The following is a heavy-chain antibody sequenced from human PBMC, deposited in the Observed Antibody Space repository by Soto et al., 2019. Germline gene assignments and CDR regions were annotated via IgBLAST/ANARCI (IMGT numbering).Heavy chain of an antibody. CDR2: IWYDGSKK. CDR1: GFTFSSYG. Sequence: QVQLVESGGGVVQPGRSLRLSCAASGFTFSSYGMHGVRQAPGKGLEWVAVIWYDGSKKYNADSVKGRFTISRDNSKNTLYLQMNSLRAEDTAVYYCAREHYDSSSYYFDYWGQGTLVTVSS. CDR3: AREHYDSSSYYFDY. V-gene: IGHV3-33*01. D-gene: IGHD3-22*01. J-gene: IGHJ4*02.